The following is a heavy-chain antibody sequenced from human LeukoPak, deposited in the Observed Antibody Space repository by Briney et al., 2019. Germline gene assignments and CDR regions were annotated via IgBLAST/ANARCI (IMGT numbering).Heavy chain of an antibody. V-gene: IGHV3-33*01. D-gene: IGHD4-17*01. CDR3: ARDFLSVYGDRGGLDY. CDR2: IWSDGSNK. CDR1: GFTFSSFG. Sequence: PGGSLRLSCAASGFTFSSFGMHWVRQAPGKGLEWVAIIWSDGSNKYYADSVKGRFTISRDNSKNTLFLQMNGLRAEDTAVYYCARDFLSVYGDRGGLDYWGQGTLVTVSS. J-gene: IGHJ4*02.